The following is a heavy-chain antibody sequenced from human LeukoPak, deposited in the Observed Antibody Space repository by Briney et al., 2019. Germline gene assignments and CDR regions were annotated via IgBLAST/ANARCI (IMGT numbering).Heavy chain of an antibody. CDR2: ISGSGGST. Sequence: GSLRLLLASSGFHLYRHCLDRVRPAPGKGLEWVSAISGSGGSTYYADSVKGRFTISRDNSKNTLYLQMNSLRVEDTAVYYCARDLNWETYWGQGTLVSVSS. J-gene: IGHJ4*02. V-gene: IGHV3-23*01. D-gene: IGHD7-27*01. CDR3: ARDLNWETY. CDR1: FHLYRHC.